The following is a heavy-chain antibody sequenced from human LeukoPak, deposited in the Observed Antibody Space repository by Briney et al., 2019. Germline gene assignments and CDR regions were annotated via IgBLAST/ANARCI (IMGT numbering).Heavy chain of an antibody. CDR3: AGGGRQLPQFDY. Sequence: GGSLRLSCVASGLTVNSNYMSWVRQAPGKGLEWVSIIYSGGGTNYADSVKGRFTISRDNSKNTLYLQMRGLRAEDTAVYFCAGGGRQLPQFDYGGQGTLVTVSS. CDR2: IYSGGGT. CDR1: GLTVNSNY. V-gene: IGHV3-66*01. J-gene: IGHJ4*02. D-gene: IGHD2-15*01.